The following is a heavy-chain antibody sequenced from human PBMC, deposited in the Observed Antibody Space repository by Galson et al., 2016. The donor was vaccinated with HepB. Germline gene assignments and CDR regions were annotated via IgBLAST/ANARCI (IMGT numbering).Heavy chain of an antibody. J-gene: IGHJ6*02. D-gene: IGHD2-2*01. Sequence: SLRLSCAASGFTVGDNYLSWVRQAPGKGLEWVSVIYSGGRIYYADSVKGRFTISRDNPKNTLYLQMNSLRAEDTAVYYCARSLVDCGRTSCHQYYYYGMDVWGQGTTVTASS. CDR3: ARSLVDCGRTSCHQYYYYGMDV. CDR1: GFTVGDNY. CDR2: IYSGGRI. V-gene: IGHV3-66*01.